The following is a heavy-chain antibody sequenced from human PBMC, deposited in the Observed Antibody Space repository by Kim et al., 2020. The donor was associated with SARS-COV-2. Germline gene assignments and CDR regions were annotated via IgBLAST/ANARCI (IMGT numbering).Heavy chain of an antibody. Sequence: GGSLRLSCAASGFTFDDYAMHWVRQAPGKGLEWVSGISWNSGSIGYADSVKGRFTISRDNAKNSLYLQMNSLRAEDTALYYCASYQSSAFDPWGQGTLVT. V-gene: IGHV3-9*01. CDR1: GFTFDDYA. J-gene: IGHJ5*02. CDR3: ASYQSSAFDP. CDR2: ISWNSGSI. D-gene: IGHD2-2*01.